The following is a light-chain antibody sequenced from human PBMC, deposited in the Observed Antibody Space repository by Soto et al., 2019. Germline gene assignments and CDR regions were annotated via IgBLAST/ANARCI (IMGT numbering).Light chain of an antibody. Sequence: DIQMTQSPSTLSASVGDRVTITCRASQSISSWLAWYHQKPGKAPKLLIYDASSLESGVPSRFSGSGSGTEFTLTISSLQPDDFATYYCQQYNSFEFTFGPGTKVDIK. CDR1: QSISSW. V-gene: IGKV1-5*01. CDR2: DAS. J-gene: IGKJ3*01. CDR3: QQYNSFEFT.